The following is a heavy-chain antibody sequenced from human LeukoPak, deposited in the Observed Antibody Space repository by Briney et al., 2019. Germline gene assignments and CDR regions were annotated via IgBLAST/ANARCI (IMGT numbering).Heavy chain of an antibody. V-gene: IGHV4-34*01. J-gene: IGHJ4*02. CDR1: GGSFSGYY. CDR2: INHSGST. Sequence: SETLSLTCAVYGGSFSGYYWSWIRQPPGKGLEWIGEINHSGSTNYNPSLKSRVTISVDSSKNQFSLKLSSVTAAETAVYYCARDPSIRIGSRPLDYWGQGTLVTVSS. D-gene: IGHD3-16*01. CDR3: ARDPSIRIGSRPLDY.